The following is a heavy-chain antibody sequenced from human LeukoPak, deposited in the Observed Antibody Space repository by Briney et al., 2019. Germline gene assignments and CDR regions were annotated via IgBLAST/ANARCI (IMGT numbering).Heavy chain of an antibody. CDR3: AREDRSFGY. CDR2: ISYDGSNK. CDR1: GFTFSSYA. D-gene: IGHD2-15*01. V-gene: IGHV3-30*04. Sequence: GGSLRLSCAASGFTFSSYAMHWVRQAPGKGLEWVAVISYDGSNKYYADSVKGRFTISRDNSKNTLYLQMNSLRAEDTAVYYCAREDRSFGYWGTGALVTVSS. J-gene: IGHJ4*02.